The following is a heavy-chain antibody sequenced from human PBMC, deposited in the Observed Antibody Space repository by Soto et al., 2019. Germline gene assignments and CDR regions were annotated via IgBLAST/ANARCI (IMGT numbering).Heavy chain of an antibody. J-gene: IGHJ3*01. Sequence: QVQLVQSGAEVKKPGASVEVSCKASGYTFTMYAVHWVRQAPGQRPEWMGWINAGNGNTKYSEKFQDRVTITRDASATTAYMELSRLTSEDTAVYYCAKDRVVAATWGAFDFWGQGTMVTVSS. CDR3: AKDRVVAATWGAFDF. CDR2: INAGNGNT. CDR1: GYTFTMYA. V-gene: IGHV1-3*01. D-gene: IGHD2-15*01.